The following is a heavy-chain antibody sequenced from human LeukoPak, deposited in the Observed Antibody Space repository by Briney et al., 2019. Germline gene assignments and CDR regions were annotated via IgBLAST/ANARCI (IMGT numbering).Heavy chain of an antibody. CDR3: ARHMGGTGYFDY. CDR2: INPNSGGT. D-gene: IGHD1-26*01. J-gene: IGHJ4*02. Sequence: ASVEVSCKASGYTFTGYYMHWVRQAPGQGLEWMGWINPNSGGTNYAQKFQGRVTLTRDTSISTAYMELSSLRSDDTAVYYCARHMGGTGYFDYWGQGTLVTVSS. V-gene: IGHV1-2*02. CDR1: GYTFTGYY.